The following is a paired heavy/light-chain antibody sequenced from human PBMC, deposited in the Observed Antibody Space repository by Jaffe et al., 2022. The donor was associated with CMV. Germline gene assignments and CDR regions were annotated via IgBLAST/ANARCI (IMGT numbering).Heavy chain of an antibody. CDR3: AHRGVYSATYYGGGYYFDY. D-gene: IGHD1-26*01. CDR2: IYWDDDK. V-gene: IGHV2-5*02. J-gene: IGHJ4*02. CDR1: GFSLSTSGVG. Sequence: QITLKESGPTLVKPTQTLTLTCTVSGFSLSTSGVGVGWIRQPPGKALEWLALIYWDDDKRYSPSLKSRLTLTKDTSKNQVVLTMTNMDPVDTATYYCAHRGVYSATYYGGGYYFDYWGQGTLVTVSS.
Light chain of an antibody. Sequence: IVLTQSPGTLSLSPGERATLSCRASQSVSNSYLAWYQQKPGQAPRLLIYGASNRATGIPDRFSGSGSGTDFTLTISRLEPEDFAVYYCQQYGRSPTFGPGTKVDIK. CDR1: QSVSNSY. J-gene: IGKJ3*01. CDR2: GAS. CDR3: QQYGRSPT. V-gene: IGKV3-20*01.